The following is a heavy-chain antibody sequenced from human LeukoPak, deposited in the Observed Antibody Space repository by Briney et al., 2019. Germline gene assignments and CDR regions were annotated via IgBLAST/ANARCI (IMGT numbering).Heavy chain of an antibody. CDR3: AKEGVSGYYYVLDY. CDR2: ISWNSGSI. CDR1: GFTFDDYA. V-gene: IGHV3-9*01. Sequence: GRSLRLSCAASGFTFDDYAMHWVRQAPGKGLEWVSGISWNSGSIGYADSVKGRFTISRDNAKNSLYLQMSSLRAEDTALYYCAKEGVSGYYYVLDYWGQGTLVTVSS. J-gene: IGHJ4*02. D-gene: IGHD3-22*01.